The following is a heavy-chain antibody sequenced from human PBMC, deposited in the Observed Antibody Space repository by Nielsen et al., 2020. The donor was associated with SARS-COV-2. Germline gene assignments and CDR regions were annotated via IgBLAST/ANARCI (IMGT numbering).Heavy chain of an antibody. D-gene: IGHD3-10*01. CDR3: AGAQGRGDYYGMDV. CDR2: ISSSGSTI. Sequence: GESLKISCAASGFTFSSYSMNWVRQAPGKGLEWVSYISSSGSTIYYADSVKGRFTISRDNAKNSLYLQMNSLRAEDTAVYYCAGAQGRGDYYGMDVWGQGTMVTVSS. V-gene: IGHV3-48*04. J-gene: IGHJ6*02. CDR1: GFTFSSYS.